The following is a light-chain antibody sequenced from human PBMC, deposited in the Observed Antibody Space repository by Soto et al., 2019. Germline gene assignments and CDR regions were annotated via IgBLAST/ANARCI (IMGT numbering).Light chain of an antibody. CDR3: SSYAGSNNFVV. Sequence: QSALTQPPSASGSPGQSVTISCTGTSSDIGGYNYVSWYQQHPGTAPKLMIYEVSQRPSGVPDRFSGSKSGNTASLTVSGLQAEDGADYYCSSYAGSNNFVVFGGGTQLTVL. J-gene: IGLJ2*01. V-gene: IGLV2-8*01. CDR2: EVS. CDR1: SSDIGGYNY.